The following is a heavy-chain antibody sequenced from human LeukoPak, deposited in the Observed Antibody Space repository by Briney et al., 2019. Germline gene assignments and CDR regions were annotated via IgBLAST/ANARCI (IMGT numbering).Heavy chain of an antibody. CDR2: INPGVGTT. V-gene: IGHV1-46*01. CDR1: GYTFTSYY. D-gene: IGHD6-13*01. J-gene: IGHJ2*01. CDR3: ARPEDSSSWYWYFDL. Sequence: ASVKVSCKASGYTFTSYYMHWVRQVPGQGLEWMGIINPGVGTTTYAQKFPGRVTMTGDMSTSTVYMELSSLRFEDTAVYYCARPEDSSSWYWYFDLWGRGTLVTVSP.